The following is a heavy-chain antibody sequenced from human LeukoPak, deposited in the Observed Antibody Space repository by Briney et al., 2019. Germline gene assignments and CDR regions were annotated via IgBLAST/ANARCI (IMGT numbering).Heavy chain of an antibody. D-gene: IGHD4-17*01. V-gene: IGHV3-23*01. CDR2: SGSGGST. CDR3: AKDRGLRDITVTFPDY. CDR1: GFTFSSYA. J-gene: IGHJ4*02. Sequence: GGSLRLSCAASGFTFSSYAMNWVRQAPGKGLEWVSASGSGGSTYYADSVKGRFTIPRDNSKNTLYLQMNSLRAEDTAVYYCAKDRGLRDITVTFPDYWGQGTLVTVSS.